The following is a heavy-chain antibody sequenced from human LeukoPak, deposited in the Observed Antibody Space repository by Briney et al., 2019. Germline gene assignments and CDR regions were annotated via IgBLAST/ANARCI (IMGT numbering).Heavy chain of an antibody. CDR3: ARDGSDNWGLFDN. CDR1: GGSISGTSYC. CDR2: HYHTGRI. Sequence: PSETLSLTCSVSGGSISGTSYCWGWIRQPPGKGPEWIGSHYHTGRIYHNPSLNSRVTISVDTSKNQFSLKLSSVTDADTAVYYCARDGSDNWGLFDNWGQGTLVTVSS. D-gene: IGHD1-1*01. V-gene: IGHV4-39*07. J-gene: IGHJ4*02.